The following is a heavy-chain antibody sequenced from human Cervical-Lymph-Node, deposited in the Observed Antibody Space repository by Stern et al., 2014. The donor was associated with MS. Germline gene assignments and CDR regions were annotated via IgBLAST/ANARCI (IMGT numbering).Heavy chain of an antibody. CDR2: ISSTGTYI. Sequence: EVQLEESGGGLVKPGGSLRLSCAASGFTFTTYTMNWVRQAPGKGLEWVSSISSTGTYIYYADSVKGRFTISRDNAKNSLYLQMNSLRAEDTAVYYCVRVGQPRRARSGYWFDPWGQGNLVTVSS. D-gene: IGHD2-15*01. CDR3: VRVGQPRRARSGYWFDP. J-gene: IGHJ5*02. V-gene: IGHV3-21*01. CDR1: GFTFTTYT.